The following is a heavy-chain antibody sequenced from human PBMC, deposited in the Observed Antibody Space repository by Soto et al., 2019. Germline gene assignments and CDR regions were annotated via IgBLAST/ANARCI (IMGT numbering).Heavy chain of an antibody. Sequence: LSLTFTVSGGSISSGDYYWSWIRQPPGKGLEWIGYIYYSGSTYYNPSLKSRVTISVDTSKNQFSLKLSSVTAADTAVYYCARVVNIVVVPAASGSMDVWGQGTTVTVSS. D-gene: IGHD2-2*01. V-gene: IGHV4-30-4*01. CDR3: ARVVNIVVVPAASGSMDV. CDR1: GGSISSGDYY. J-gene: IGHJ6*02. CDR2: IYYSGST.